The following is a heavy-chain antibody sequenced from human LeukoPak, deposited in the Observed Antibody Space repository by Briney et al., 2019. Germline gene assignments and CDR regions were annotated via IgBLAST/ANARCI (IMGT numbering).Heavy chain of an antibody. J-gene: IGHJ4*02. Sequence: PSETLSLPCTVSDDSINDYYWSWIRQPAGKGLEWIGRIYTTGSTNYNPSLKSPVTMSIDMSKNQFSLNLSSVTAADTAVYYCAKGGEWSYDYWGQGTLVTVSS. D-gene: IGHD3-3*01. CDR3: AKGGEWSYDY. V-gene: IGHV4-4*07. CDR1: DDSINDYY. CDR2: IYTTGST.